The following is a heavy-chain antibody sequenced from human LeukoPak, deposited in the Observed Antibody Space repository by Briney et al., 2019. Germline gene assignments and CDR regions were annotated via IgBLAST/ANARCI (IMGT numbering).Heavy chain of an antibody. Sequence: GGSLRLSCAASGFTFSTYWMSWVRQAPGKGLEWVAHIKQDRSEKYYVDSVKGRYTIARDNAKNSLYLQMNSLRAEDTAVYYCARDPSRGYNYSYGDYWGQGTLVIVSS. V-gene: IGHV3-7*01. J-gene: IGHJ4*02. CDR3: ARDPSRGYNYSYGDY. CDR2: IKQDRSEK. D-gene: IGHD5-18*01. CDR1: GFTFSTYW.